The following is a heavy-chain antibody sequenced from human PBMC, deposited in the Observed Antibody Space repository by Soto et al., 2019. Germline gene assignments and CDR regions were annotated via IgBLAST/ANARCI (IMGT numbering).Heavy chain of an antibody. V-gene: IGHV1-3*01. Sequence: APLKVSCRASGYIFNSQAMHWVRQAPGQRLEWMGWINAGNGNTYYSQNFKDRVTFTRDTIATTVFMELTSLTSEDTAVYYCARDQSGIGYSVDWFDPWRQGTLVTVSS. J-gene: IGHJ5*02. D-gene: IGHD2-15*01. CDR2: INAGNGNT. CDR1: GYIFNSQA. CDR3: ARDQSGIGYSVDWFDP.